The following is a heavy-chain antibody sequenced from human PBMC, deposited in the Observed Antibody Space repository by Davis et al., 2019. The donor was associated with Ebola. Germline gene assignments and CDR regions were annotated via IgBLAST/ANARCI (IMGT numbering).Heavy chain of an antibody. CDR2: MNPNSGNT. CDR3: ARVRVYSSSSYWFDP. Sequence: AASVKVSCKASGYTFTSYDINWVRQATGQGLEWMGWMNPNSGNTGYAQKFQGRVTMTRNTSISTAYMELRSLRSDDTAVYYCARVRVYSSSSYWFDPWGQGTLVTVSS. J-gene: IGHJ5*02. V-gene: IGHV1-8*01. CDR1: GYTFTSYD. D-gene: IGHD6-6*01.